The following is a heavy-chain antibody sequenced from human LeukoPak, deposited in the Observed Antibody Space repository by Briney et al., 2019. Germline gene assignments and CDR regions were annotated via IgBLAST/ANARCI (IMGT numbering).Heavy chain of an antibody. CDR3: ASDAVAGFDY. D-gene: IGHD6-19*01. CDR2: INAGNGNI. CDR1: GYIFTNYG. Sequence: GASVKVSCKASGYIFTNYGIHWVRQAPGQRLECMGWINAGNGNIKYSQNFQGRVTFTGDTSASTVYMEFNSLRSEDTAVYYCASDAVAGFDYWGQGTQVTVSS. J-gene: IGHJ4*02. V-gene: IGHV1-3*01.